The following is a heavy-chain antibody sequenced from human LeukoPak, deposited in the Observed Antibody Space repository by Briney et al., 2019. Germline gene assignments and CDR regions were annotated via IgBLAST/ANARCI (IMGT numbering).Heavy chain of an antibody. CDR2: ISAYNGNT. J-gene: IGHJ6*04. D-gene: IGHD3-10*01. Sequence: ASVTVSCQASGYTFTSYGISWVRQAPGQGLEWMGWISAYNGNTNYAQKLQGRVTMTRDTSTSTAYMELRSLRSDDTAVYYCARDRAPVLLWFGESKPYYYYGMDVWGKGTPVTVSS. V-gene: IGHV1-18*04. CDR3: ARDRAPVLLWFGESKPYYYYGMDV. CDR1: GYTFTSYG.